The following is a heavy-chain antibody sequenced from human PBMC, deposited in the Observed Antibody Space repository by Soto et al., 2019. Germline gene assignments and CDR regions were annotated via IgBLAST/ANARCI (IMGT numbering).Heavy chain of an antibody. V-gene: IGHV4-31*03. D-gene: IGHD3-16*01. CDR2: IYYSGST. Sequence: PSETLSLTCTVSGGSISSGDPYWSWIRQHPGKGLEWIGYIYYSGSTYYNPSLKSRVTISLDTSKNQFSLNLTSVTAADTAVYYCARYVGGDKWYFDVWGRGTLVTVSS. CDR1: GGSISSGDPY. J-gene: IGHJ2*01. CDR3: ARYVGGDKWYFDV.